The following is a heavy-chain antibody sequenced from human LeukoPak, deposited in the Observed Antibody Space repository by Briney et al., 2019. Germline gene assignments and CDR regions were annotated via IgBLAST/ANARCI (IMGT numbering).Heavy chain of an antibody. D-gene: IGHD2-15*01. CDR3: ARFRGRSAYYLDY. CDR2: ICYSVST. Sequence: SETLSLTCTVSGGSIGNYSWSWIRQPPGKGLEWIGYICYSVSTDYNPPLKSRVTISADTSKNQFSLRLTSVTAADTAVYYCARFRGRSAYYLDYWGQGTLVTVSS. J-gene: IGHJ4*02. V-gene: IGHV4-59*01. CDR1: GGSIGNYS.